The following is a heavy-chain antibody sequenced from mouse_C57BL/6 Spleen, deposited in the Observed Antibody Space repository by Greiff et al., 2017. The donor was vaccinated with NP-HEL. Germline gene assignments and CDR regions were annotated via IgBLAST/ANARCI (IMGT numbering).Heavy chain of an antibody. V-gene: IGHV1-9*01. D-gene: IGHD3-2*02. Sequence: VKLMESGAELMKPGASVKLSCKATGYTFTGYWIEWVKQRPGHGLEWIGEILPGSGSTNYNEKFKGKATFTADTSSNTAYMQLSSLTTEDSAIYYCARGTAQATTKEFAYWGQGTLVTVSA. CDR2: ILPGSGST. CDR1: GYTFTGYW. J-gene: IGHJ3*01. CDR3: ARGTAQATTKEFAY.